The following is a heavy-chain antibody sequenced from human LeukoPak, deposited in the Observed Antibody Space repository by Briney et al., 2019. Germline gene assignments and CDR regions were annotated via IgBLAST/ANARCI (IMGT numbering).Heavy chain of an antibody. CDR2: ITGGGRT. CDR1: GFTFNNYA. V-gene: IGHV3-23*01. Sequence: GGSLSLSCAASGFTFNNYAMMWVHQAQGQGLEWVSAITGGGRTYYADSVKGRFTISRDNSKNTLYLQMNSLRAEDTALYFCARDPNGDYIGAFDFLGQGTVVTVSS. J-gene: IGHJ3*01. D-gene: IGHD4-17*01. CDR3: ARDPNGDYIGAFDF.